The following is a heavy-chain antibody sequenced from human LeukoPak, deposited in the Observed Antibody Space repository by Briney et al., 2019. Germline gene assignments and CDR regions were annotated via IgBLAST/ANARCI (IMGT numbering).Heavy chain of an antibody. V-gene: IGHV3-7*01. CDR1: GFTFSSYW. D-gene: IGHD3-3*01. J-gene: IGHJ6*03. CDR2: IKQDGSEK. CDR3: ARLDDFWSGYWGNYYYYMDV. Sequence: GGSLRLSCAASGFTFSSYWMSWVRQAPGKGLEWVANIKQDGSEKYYVDSVKGRFTISRDNAKNSLYLQMNSLRAEDTAVYYCARLDDFWSGYWGNYYYYMDVWGKGTTVTVS.